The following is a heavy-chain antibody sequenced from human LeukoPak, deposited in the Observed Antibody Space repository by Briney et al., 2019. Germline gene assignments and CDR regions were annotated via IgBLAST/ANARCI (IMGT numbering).Heavy chain of an antibody. CDR1: GGSISSGSYY. J-gene: IGHJ4*02. CDR3: ARDHRGYDRHEYYFDY. Sequence: SQTLSLTCTVSGGSISSGSYYWSWIRQPAGKGLEWIGRIYTSGSTNYNPSLKSRVTISVDTSKNQFSLKLSSVTAADTAVYYCARDHRGYDRHEYYFDYWGQGTLVTVSS. V-gene: IGHV4-61*02. D-gene: IGHD3-22*01. CDR2: IYTSGST.